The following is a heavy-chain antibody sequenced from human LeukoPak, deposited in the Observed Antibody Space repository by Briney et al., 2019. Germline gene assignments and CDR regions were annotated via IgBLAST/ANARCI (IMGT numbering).Heavy chain of an antibody. D-gene: IGHD3-10*01. CDR2: IWYDGSNK. Sequence: GRSLRLSCAASGFTFSSYGMHWVRQAPGKGLEWVAVIWYDGSNKYYADSVKGRFTISRDNSKNTLYLQMNSLRAEDTAVYYCARDPVRGYYYYGMDVWGQGTTVTVSS. J-gene: IGHJ6*02. CDR3: ARDPVRGYYYYGMDV. CDR1: GFTFSSYG. V-gene: IGHV3-33*01.